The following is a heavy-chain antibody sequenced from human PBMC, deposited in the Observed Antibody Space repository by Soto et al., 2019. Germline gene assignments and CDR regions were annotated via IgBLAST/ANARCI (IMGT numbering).Heavy chain of an antibody. CDR2: ISGSGGST. D-gene: IGHD2-8*01. CDR1: GFIFSSYA. V-gene: IGHV3-23*01. J-gene: IGHJ4*02. CDR3: AKDRDCTNGVCYTEYYFDY. Sequence: GGSLRLSCAASGFIFSSYAMSSVRQAPGKGLEWVSAISGSGGSTYYADSVKGRFTISRDNSKNTLYLQMNSLRAEDTAVYYCAKDRDCTNGVCYTEYYFDYWGQGTLVTVSS.